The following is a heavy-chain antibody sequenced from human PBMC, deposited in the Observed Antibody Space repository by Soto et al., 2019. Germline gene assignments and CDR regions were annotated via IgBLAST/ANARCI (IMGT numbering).Heavy chain of an antibody. CDR2: TYYRAKWYN. D-gene: IGHD6-13*01. J-gene: IGHJ3*02. V-gene: IGHV6-1*01. CDR1: GDSVSSNSAA. CDR3: ARELLSSSWLYDAFDI. Sequence: QVQLQQSGPGLVKPSQTLSLTCAISGDSVSSNSAAWNWIRQSPSRGLEWLGRTYYRAKWYNDYAVSVKSPITINPDASKNQSSLQLNSVTPEDTAVYYCARELLSSSWLYDAFDIWGQGTMVTVSS.